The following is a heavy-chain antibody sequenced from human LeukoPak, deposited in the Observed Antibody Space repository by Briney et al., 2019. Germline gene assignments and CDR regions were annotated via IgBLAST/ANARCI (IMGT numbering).Heavy chain of an antibody. V-gene: IGHV3-48*04. J-gene: IGHJ4*02. CDR3: ARPASTSPLGY. CDR1: GFTFSTYT. CDR2: ISSSGSTI. Sequence: GGSLRLSCAASGFTFSTYTMNWVRQAPGKGLEWVSYISSSGSTIYYADSVKGRFTISRDNASSSLYLQMNSLRAEDTALYYCARPASTSPLGYWGQGTLVTVSS.